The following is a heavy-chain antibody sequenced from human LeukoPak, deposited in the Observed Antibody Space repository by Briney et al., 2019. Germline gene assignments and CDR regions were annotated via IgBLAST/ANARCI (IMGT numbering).Heavy chain of an antibody. CDR2: ISAYNGNT. CDR3: ARSPYYYDRSGYWYFDL. CDR1: GYTFTSYG. Sequence: ASAKVSCKASGYTFTSYGISWVRQAPGQGLEWMGWISAYNGNTNYAQKLQGRVTMTTDTSTSTAYMELRSLRSDDTAVYYCARSPYYYDRSGYWYFDLWGRGTLVTVSS. V-gene: IGHV1-18*01. D-gene: IGHD3-22*01. J-gene: IGHJ2*01.